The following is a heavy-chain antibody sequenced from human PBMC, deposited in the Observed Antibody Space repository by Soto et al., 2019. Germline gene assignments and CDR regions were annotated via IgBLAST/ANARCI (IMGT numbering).Heavy chain of an antibody. Sequence: QEQLVQSGAEVKKPGSSVKVSCKASGGLFSSYPISWVRQVPVQGLEWMGGSSPVFQTAYYTQRFQGRVAITAEESMNTAFMESSSLRSEDTAMYHFARSGSGYTWFNQFCGPGTLGTVSS. D-gene: IGHD3-22*01. CDR1: GGLFSSYP. CDR2: SSPVFQTA. J-gene: IGHJ4*02. V-gene: IGHV1-69*01. CDR3: ARSGSGYTWFNQF.